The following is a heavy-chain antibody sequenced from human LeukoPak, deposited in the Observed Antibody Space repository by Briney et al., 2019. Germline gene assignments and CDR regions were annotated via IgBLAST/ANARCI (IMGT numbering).Heavy chain of an antibody. Sequence: GGSLRLSCAVSGFSIGNYGMHWVRQAPDKGLEWVAMISHDGGARYYGDSVKGRLTISRDNSENTLYLQMNSLRVEDTAVYYCARDRGSSGWYNWFDPWGQGTLVTVSS. V-gene: IGHV3-30*03. CDR2: ISHDGGAR. CDR3: ARDRGSSGWYNWFDP. CDR1: GFSIGNYG. J-gene: IGHJ5*02. D-gene: IGHD6-19*01.